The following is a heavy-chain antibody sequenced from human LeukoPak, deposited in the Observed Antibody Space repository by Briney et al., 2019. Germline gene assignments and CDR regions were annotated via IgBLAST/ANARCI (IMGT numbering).Heavy chain of an antibody. D-gene: IGHD6-19*01. Sequence: TGGSLRLSCAASGFLFKTFGMNWVRQSPGKGLEWVALIRYDGNNEYYADSVKGRFTISRDNSNNMLYLQMNSLRAEDTAVYYCAKDPVAGRLGWYFGSWGQGTLVTVSS. CDR3: AKDPVAGRLGWYFGS. J-gene: IGHJ4*02. CDR1: GFLFKTFG. CDR2: IRYDGNNE. V-gene: IGHV3-30*02.